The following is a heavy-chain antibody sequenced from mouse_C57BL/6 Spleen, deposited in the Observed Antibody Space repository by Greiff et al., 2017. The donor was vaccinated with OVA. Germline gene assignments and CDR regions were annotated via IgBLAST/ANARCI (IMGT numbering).Heavy chain of an antibody. CDR3: ARGGYYGSSYGYFDY. CDR2: IYPGNGDT. CDR1: GYTFTSYN. D-gene: IGHD1-1*01. J-gene: IGHJ2*01. Sequence: LQQSGAELVRPGASVKMSCKASGYTFTSYNMHWVKQTPRQGLEWIGAIYPGNGDTSYNQKVKGKATLTVDKSSSTAYMQLSSLTSEDSAVYFCARGGYYGSSYGYFDYWGQGTTLTVSS. V-gene: IGHV1-12*01.